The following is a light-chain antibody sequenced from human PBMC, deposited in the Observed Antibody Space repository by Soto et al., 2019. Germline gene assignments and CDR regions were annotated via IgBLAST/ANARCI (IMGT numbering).Light chain of an antibody. CDR2: ATS. J-gene: IGKJ5*01. Sequence: EIPLTQSPSSLAASVGDRLTLTCRASRNVSIYLNWYQHKPGKGPTLLIHATSNLQIGVPPRFSGSGSRTEFTLTISSLEPEDFGTYYCQQSYKMPSFGQGTRLVIK. CDR3: QQSYKMPS. V-gene: IGKV1-39*01. CDR1: RNVSIY.